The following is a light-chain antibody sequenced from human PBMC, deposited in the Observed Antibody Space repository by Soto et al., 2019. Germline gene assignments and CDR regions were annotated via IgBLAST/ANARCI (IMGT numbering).Light chain of an antibody. Sequence: IVMTQSPATLSVPPGERATLSCRASQSVSSNLAWYQQKPGQAPRLLIYGASTRATGIPARFSGSGSGTEFTLTISSPQSEDFAVYYCQQYNNWPLTFGQGTRLEIK. CDR3: QQYNNWPLT. CDR2: GAS. J-gene: IGKJ5*01. V-gene: IGKV3-15*01. CDR1: QSVSSN.